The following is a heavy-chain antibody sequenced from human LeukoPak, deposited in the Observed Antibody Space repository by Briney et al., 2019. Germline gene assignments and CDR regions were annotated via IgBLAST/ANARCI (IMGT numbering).Heavy chain of an antibody. V-gene: IGHV5-51*01. CDR3: ARRQDRYGSSWYVNWFDP. Sequence: GESLKISCKGSGYSFTSYWIGWVRQMPGKGLEWMGIIYPGDSDTRYSPSFQGQVTISADKSISTAYLQWSSLKASDTAMYYCARRQDRYGSSWYVNWFDPWGQGTLVTVSS. D-gene: IGHD6-13*01. CDR1: GYSFTSYW. CDR2: IYPGDSDT. J-gene: IGHJ5*02.